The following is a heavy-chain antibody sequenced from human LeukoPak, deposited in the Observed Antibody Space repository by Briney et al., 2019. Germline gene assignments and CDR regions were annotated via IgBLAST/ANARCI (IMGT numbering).Heavy chain of an antibody. V-gene: IGHV3-33*01. CDR1: GFSFTSYG. D-gene: IGHD2/OR15-2a*01. Sequence: GGSLRLSCAASGFSFTSYGMHWVRQAPGKGLEWVAVIWYHGGNENYADSVKGRFTISRDTSKNTLYLQMNSLRAEDRAMYYCARDVDTTSHLNWFDPWGQGTLVTVSS. J-gene: IGHJ5*02. CDR3: ARDVDTTSHLNWFDP. CDR2: IWYHGGNE.